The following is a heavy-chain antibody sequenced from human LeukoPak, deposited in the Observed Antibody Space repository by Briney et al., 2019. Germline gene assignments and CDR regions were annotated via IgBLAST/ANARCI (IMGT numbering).Heavy chain of an antibody. CDR2: IRYHGSDK. Sequence: GGSLRLSCAASGFTFSTCGMHWVRRAPGKGLEWVAFIRYHGSDKYYADSVKGRFTISRDNSENTLYLQMNSLRAEDTAVYYCAKSPSSWKFDDWGQGTLVTVSS. CDR1: GFTFSTCG. V-gene: IGHV3-30*02. D-gene: IGHD6-13*01. J-gene: IGHJ4*02. CDR3: AKSPSSWKFDD.